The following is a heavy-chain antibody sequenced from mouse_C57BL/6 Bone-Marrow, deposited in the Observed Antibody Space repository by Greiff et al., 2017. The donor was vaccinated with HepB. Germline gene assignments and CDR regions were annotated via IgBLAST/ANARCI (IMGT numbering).Heavy chain of an antibody. Sequence: QVQLQQPGAELVKAGASVKLSCKASGYTFTSYWMQWVKQRPGQGLEWIGEIDPSDSYTNYNQKFKGKATLTVDTSSSTAYMQLSSLTSEDSAVYYCAREGLLWPYAMDYWGQGTSVTVSS. D-gene: IGHD2-1*01. J-gene: IGHJ4*01. CDR3: AREGLLWPYAMDY. CDR2: IDPSDSYT. CDR1: GYTFTSYW. V-gene: IGHV1-50*01.